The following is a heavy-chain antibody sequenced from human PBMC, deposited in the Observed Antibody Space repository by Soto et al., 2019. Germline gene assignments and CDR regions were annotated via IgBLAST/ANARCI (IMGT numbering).Heavy chain of an antibody. Sequence: GWSLRLSCASSVFTFITYWMDWVRQTPGKGLEWVANINQDGSEKNYVASVKGRFTIYRDNAKNSLYLQMSSLTAEDSALYYCSRSLNSWGQGTLVPVSS. J-gene: IGHJ4*02. CDR2: INQDGSEK. V-gene: IGHV3-7*01. CDR1: VFTFITYW. CDR3: SRSLNS.